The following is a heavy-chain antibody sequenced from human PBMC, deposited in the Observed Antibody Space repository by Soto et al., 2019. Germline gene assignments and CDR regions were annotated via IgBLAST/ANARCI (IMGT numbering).Heavy chain of an antibody. D-gene: IGHD5-18*01. CDR1: GGSISSGGYY. CDR2: IYYSGST. Sequence: PSETLSLTCTVSGGSISSGGYYWSWIRQHPGKGLEWIGYIYYSGSTYYNPSLKSRVTISVDTSKNQFSLKLSSVTAADTAVYYCARNGYSYGHLFDYWGQGTLVTVSS. V-gene: IGHV4-31*02. CDR3: ARNGYSYGHLFDY. J-gene: IGHJ4*02.